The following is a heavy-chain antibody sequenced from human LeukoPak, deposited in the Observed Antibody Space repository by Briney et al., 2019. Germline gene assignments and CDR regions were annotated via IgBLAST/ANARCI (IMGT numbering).Heavy chain of an antibody. CDR3: ARLTCSGGSCYSVDYYCMDV. D-gene: IGHD2-15*01. V-gene: IGHV5-51*01. J-gene: IGHJ6*03. CDR1: GSPFTSYW. CDR2: IYPGDSDT. Sequence: GAPLQISCKGSGSPFTSYWIGWGRRMPGKGLEWMGIIYPGDSDTRYSPSFQGQVTISADKSISTAYLQWSSLKASDTAMYYCARLTCSGGSCYSVDYYCMDVWGKGTTVTVSS.